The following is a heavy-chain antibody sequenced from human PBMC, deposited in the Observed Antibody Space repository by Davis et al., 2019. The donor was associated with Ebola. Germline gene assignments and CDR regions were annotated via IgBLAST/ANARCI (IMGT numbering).Heavy chain of an antibody. CDR1: GYSFTSYW. Sequence: GESLKISCKGSGYSFTSYWIGWVRQMPGKGLEWMGIIYPGDSDTRYSPSFQGQVTISADKSISTAYLQWSSLKASDTAMYYCARRWYYYDSSGYYYAFFDYRGQGTLVTVSS. CDR3: ARRWYYYDSSGYYYAFFDY. CDR2: IYPGDSDT. D-gene: IGHD3-22*01. J-gene: IGHJ4*02. V-gene: IGHV5-51*01.